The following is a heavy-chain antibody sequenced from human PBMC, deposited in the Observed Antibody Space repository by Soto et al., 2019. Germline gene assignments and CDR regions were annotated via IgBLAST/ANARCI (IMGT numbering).Heavy chain of an antibody. V-gene: IGHV4-59*01. CDR1: GGSISSYY. CDR3: ARVAYYDSSGYDAFDI. CDR2: IYYSGST. J-gene: IGHJ3*02. Sequence: SETLSLTCTVSGGSISSYYWSWIRQPPGKGLEWIGYIYYSGSTNYNPSLKSRVTISVDTSKNQFSLKLSSVTAADTAVYYCARVAYYDSSGYDAFDIWGQGTMVTVSS. D-gene: IGHD3-22*01.